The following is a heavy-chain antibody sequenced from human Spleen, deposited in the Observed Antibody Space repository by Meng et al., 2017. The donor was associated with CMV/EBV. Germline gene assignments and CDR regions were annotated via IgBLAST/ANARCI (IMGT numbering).Heavy chain of an antibody. Sequence: SLKISCAASGFTFDDYAMHWVRQAPGKGLEWVSGISWNSGSIGYADSVKGRFTISRDNAKNSLYLQMNSLRAEDTALYYCAKDAYYDFWSGYPPFDYWGQGTLVTVSS. CDR1: GFTFDDYA. D-gene: IGHD3-3*01. J-gene: IGHJ4*02. V-gene: IGHV3-9*01. CDR3: AKDAYYDFWSGYPPFDY. CDR2: ISWNSGSI.